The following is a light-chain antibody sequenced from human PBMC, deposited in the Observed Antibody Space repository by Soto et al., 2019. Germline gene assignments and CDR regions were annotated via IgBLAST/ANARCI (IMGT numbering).Light chain of an antibody. CDR2: DAS. CDR1: LSVSRN. V-gene: IGKV3-15*01. Sequence: EIVMTQSPATLSVSPGERATLSCRASLSVSRNLAWYQQKPGQAPRLLIFDASTRATGIPARFSGSGSGTEFTLTITSLQSEDFAVYYCQQYNAWPRTFGQGIKVEIK. CDR3: QQYNAWPRT. J-gene: IGKJ1*01.